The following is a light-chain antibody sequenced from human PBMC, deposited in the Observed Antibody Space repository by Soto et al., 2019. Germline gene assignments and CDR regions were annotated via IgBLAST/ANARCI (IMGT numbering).Light chain of an antibody. CDR3: ALYMGSGIGV. Sequence: QTVVTQEPSFSVSPGWTVTLTCGLSSGSVSTSYYPSWYQQTPGQAPRTLIYSTNTRSSGVPDRFSGSILGNKAALTITGAQADDEADYYCALYMGSGIGVFGGGTKLTVL. J-gene: IGLJ3*02. V-gene: IGLV8-61*01. CDR2: STN. CDR1: SGSVSTSYY.